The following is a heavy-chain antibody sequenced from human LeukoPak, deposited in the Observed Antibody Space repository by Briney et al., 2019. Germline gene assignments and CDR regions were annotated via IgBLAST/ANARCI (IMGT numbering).Heavy chain of an antibody. CDR1: GFTFSSYW. CDR3: AVIRVSGYETFYFAS. CDR2: IKQDGSER. J-gene: IGHJ4*02. D-gene: IGHD5-12*01. Sequence: GGSLRLSCAASGFTFSSYWMSWVRQAPGKGLEGVANIKQDGSERYYVDSVKGRFTISRDNAKNSLYLQMNSLRAEDTGVYSCAVIRVSGYETFYFASSGQGTLVTVSS. V-gene: IGHV3-7*01.